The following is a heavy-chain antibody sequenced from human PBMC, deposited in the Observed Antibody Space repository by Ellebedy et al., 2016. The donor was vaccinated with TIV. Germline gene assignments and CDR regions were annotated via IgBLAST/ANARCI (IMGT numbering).Heavy chain of an antibody. CDR2: INPSGGST. Sequence: AASVKVSCKASGYTFTTYYMHWVRQAPGKGLEWMGVINPSGGSTSSAQKFQGRVTMTRDMSTSTVYMEVSSLRSEDTAVYYCAREGSGPRGFDYWGQGTLVSVSS. J-gene: IGHJ4*02. CDR1: GYTFTTYY. V-gene: IGHV1-46*01. D-gene: IGHD2-15*01. CDR3: AREGSGPRGFDY.